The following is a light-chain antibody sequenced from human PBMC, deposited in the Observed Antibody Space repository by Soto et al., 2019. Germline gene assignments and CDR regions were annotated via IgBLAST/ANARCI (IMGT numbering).Light chain of an antibody. CDR1: QSVSSSF. CDR2: GAS. J-gene: IGKJ1*01. Sequence: EIVLTQSPGTLSLSPGERATLSCRASQSVSSSFLAWYQQKPGQAPRLLIYGASSRATGIPDRFSGSGSGTDFTLTISRLEHDDFAEYYCQQYDTSPWTFGQGTKVEIK. CDR3: QQYDTSPWT. V-gene: IGKV3-20*01.